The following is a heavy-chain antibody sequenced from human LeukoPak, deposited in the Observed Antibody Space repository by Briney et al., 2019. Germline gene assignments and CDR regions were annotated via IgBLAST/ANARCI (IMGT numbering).Heavy chain of an antibody. CDR1: GYSISSGYY. CDR2: IYHSGST. V-gene: IGHV4-38-2*01. Sequence: HSETLSLTCAVSGYSISSGYYWGWIRQPPGKGLEWIGSIYHSGSTYYNPSLKSRVTISVDTSKNQFSLKLSSVTAADTAVYYCARFYYDSSGYYPDYWGQGTLVTVSS. J-gene: IGHJ4*02. D-gene: IGHD3-22*01. CDR3: ARFYYDSSGYYPDY.